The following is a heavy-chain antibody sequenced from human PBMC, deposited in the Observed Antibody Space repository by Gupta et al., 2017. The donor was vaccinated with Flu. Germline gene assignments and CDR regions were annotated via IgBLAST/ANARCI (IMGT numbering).Heavy chain of an antibody. CDR2: IWYDGSNK. CDR1: GFPFSSYG. D-gene: IGHD4-4*01. CDR3: ARDSSNERNNYYYYYGMDV. Sequence: QVQLVASGGGVVQPGRSLRLSCAASGFPFSSYGMHWVRQAPGKGLEWVAVIWYDGSNKYYADSVKGRFTISRDNSKNTLYLQMNSLRAEDTAVYYCARDSSNERNNYYYYYGMDVWGQGTTVTVSS. V-gene: IGHV3-33*01. J-gene: IGHJ6*02.